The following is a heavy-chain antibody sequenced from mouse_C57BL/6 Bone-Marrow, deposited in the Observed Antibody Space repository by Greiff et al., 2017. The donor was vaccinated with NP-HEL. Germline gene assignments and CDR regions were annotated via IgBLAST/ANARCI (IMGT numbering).Heavy chain of an antibody. V-gene: IGHV10-1*01. D-gene: IGHD1-1*01. CDR1: GFSFNTYA. Sequence: EVQLVESGGGLVQPKGSLKLSCAASGFSFNTYAMNWVRQAPGKGLEWVARIRSKSNNYATYYADSVKDRFTISRDDSESMLYLQMNNLKTEDTAMYYCVRGTTVVYFDYWGQGTTLTVSS. CDR3: VRGTTVVYFDY. CDR2: IRSKSNNYAT. J-gene: IGHJ2*01.